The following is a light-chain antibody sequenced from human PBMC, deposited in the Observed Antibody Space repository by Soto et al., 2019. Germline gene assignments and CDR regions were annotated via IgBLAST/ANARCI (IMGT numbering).Light chain of an antibody. V-gene: IGKV3-20*01. Sequence: EIVLTQSPGTLSLSPGERATLSCRASQSVSSSYLAWYQQKPGQAPRLLIYGASSRATGIPDRFSGSESGTGFTLTISRLEPEDFAVYYCQQYGSSPFTFGPGTKVDIK. CDR2: GAS. J-gene: IGKJ3*01. CDR3: QQYGSSPFT. CDR1: QSVSSSY.